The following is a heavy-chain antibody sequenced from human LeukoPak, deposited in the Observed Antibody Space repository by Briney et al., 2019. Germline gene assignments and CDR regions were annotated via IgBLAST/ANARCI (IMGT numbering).Heavy chain of an antibody. CDR2: ISSSSSTI. V-gene: IGHV3-48*01. CDR3: ARSGKSTVVRRLGFDY. J-gene: IGHJ4*02. D-gene: IGHD4-23*01. CDR1: GFTFSSYE. Sequence: PGGSLRLSCAGSGFTFSSYELNWVRQAPGKGLEWVSYISSSSSTIYYADSVKGRFTISRDNAKNSLYLQMNGLRAEDTAVYYCARSGKSTVVRRLGFDYWGQGTLVTVSS.